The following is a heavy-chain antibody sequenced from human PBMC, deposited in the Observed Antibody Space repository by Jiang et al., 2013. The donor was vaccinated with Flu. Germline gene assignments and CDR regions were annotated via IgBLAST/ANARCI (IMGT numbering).Heavy chain of an antibody. D-gene: IGHD1-26*01. Sequence: VQLLESGGGVVQPGRSLRLSCAASGFTFSSYGMHWVRQAPGKGLEWVAVISYDGSNQDYADSVKGRFTISRDNSKNTLYLQMNSLRDEDTAMYYCARPPGVGATVWRDAFDIWGQGTMVTVSS. CDR2: ISYDGSNQ. CDR3: ARPPGVGATVWRDAFDI. CDR1: GFTFSSYG. J-gene: IGHJ3*02. V-gene: IGHV3-30-3*01.